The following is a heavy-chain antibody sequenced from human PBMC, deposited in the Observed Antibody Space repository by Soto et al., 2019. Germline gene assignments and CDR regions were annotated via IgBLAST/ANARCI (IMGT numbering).Heavy chain of an antibody. CDR3: ARVFEGYFHL. J-gene: IGHJ2*01. Sequence: QLQLVQSGAEVKKPGASVKVSCKASGYMFTTYDITWVRQAPGQGLEWMGGITPYDGNTHSAQKFQGRVTVTTDTSTSTAYMDLRRLRSVGTAVYYCARVFEGYFHLWGRGTRVTVSS. CDR1: GYMFTTYD. D-gene: IGHD3-3*01. CDR2: ITPYDGNT. V-gene: IGHV1-18*01.